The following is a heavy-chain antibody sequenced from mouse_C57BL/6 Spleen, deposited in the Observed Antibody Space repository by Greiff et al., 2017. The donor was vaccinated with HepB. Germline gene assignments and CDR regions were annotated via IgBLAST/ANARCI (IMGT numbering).Heavy chain of an antibody. V-gene: IGHV1-63*01. Sequence: VQLQQSGAELVRPGTSVKMSCKASGYTFTNYWIGWAKQRPGHGLEWIGDIYPGGGYTNYNEKFKGKATLTADKSSSTAYMQFSSLTSEDSAIYYCARSGGKAWFAYWGQRTLVTVSA. CDR3: ARSGGKAWFAY. D-gene: IGHD3-1*01. CDR1: GYTFTNYW. J-gene: IGHJ3*01. CDR2: IYPGGGYT.